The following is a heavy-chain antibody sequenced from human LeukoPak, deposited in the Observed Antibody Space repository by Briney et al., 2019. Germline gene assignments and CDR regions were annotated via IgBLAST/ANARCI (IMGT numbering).Heavy chain of an antibody. V-gene: IGHV1-8*01. D-gene: IGHD6-13*01. Sequence: GASVKVSCKASGYTFTSYDINWVRQATGQGLEWMGWMNPNSGNTGYAQKFQGRVTMTRNTSISTAYMELSSLRSEDTAVYYCARGPPAAAGTWGGPKREHYYYYMDVWGKGTTVTVSS. CDR2: MNPNSGNT. J-gene: IGHJ6*03. CDR1: GYTFTSYD. CDR3: ARGPPAAAGTWGGPKREHYYYYMDV.